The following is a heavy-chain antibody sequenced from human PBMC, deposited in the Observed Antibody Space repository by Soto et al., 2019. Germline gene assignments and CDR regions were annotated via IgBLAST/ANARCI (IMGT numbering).Heavy chain of an antibody. D-gene: IGHD3-22*01. CDR3: ARVPDHYYYDSSGYYYGMDV. CDR1: GFTFSSYA. Sequence: QVQLVESGGGVVQPGRSLRLSCAASGFTFSSYAMHWVRQAPGKGLEWVAVISYDGSNKYYADSVKGRFTISRHNSKNTLYLQMNSLRAEDTAVYYCARVPDHYYYDSSGYYYGMDVWGQGTTVTVSS. J-gene: IGHJ6*02. V-gene: IGHV3-30-3*01. CDR2: ISYDGSNK.